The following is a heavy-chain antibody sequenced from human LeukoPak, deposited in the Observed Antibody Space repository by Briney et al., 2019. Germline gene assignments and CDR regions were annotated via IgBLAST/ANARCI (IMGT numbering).Heavy chain of an antibody. CDR1: GFTFSSYE. D-gene: IGHD5-18*01. CDR3: ARDSGNSYGRPFDY. CDR2: ISSSGSTI. J-gene: IGHJ4*02. Sequence: GGSLRLSCAASGFTFSSYEMNWVRQAPGKGLEWVSYISSSGSTIYYADPVKGRFTISRDNAKNSLYLQMNSLRAEDTAVYYCARDSGNSYGRPFDYWGQGTLVTVSS. V-gene: IGHV3-48*03.